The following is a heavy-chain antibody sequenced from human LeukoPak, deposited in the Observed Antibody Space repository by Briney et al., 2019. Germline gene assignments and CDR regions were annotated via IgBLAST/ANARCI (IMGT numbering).Heavy chain of an antibody. V-gene: IGHV3-66*01. CDR2: IYIGGST. CDR1: GFAVSSNY. D-gene: IGHD1-26*01. J-gene: IGHJ4*02. CDR3: ARSSAPLQVGDFDY. Sequence: PGGTLRLSCAASGFAVSSNYMGWVRQAPGKGLEWVLVIYIGGSTYYADPVKGRLTISRDNSKNTLYLQINSLRAEDTAVYYCARSSAPLQVGDFDYWGQGTLVTVSS.